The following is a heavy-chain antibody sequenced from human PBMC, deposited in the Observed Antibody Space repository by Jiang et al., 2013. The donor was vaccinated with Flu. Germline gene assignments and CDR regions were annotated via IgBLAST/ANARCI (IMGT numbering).Heavy chain of an antibody. V-gene: IGHV5-51*03. CDR2: IYPADSDT. CDR3: ARGVPADY. CDR1: GYSFTSYW. Sequence: PGESLKISCEGSGYSFTSYWVAWVRQMPGKGLEWMGTIYPADSDTTYSPSFQGQVTISVDKSISTAYLEWSSLKASDTAMYYCARGVPADYWGQGTLVTVSS. D-gene: IGHD2-2*01. J-gene: IGHJ4*02.